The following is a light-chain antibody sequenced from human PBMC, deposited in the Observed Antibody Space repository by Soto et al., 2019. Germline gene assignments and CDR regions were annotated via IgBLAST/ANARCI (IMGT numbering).Light chain of an antibody. J-gene: IGLJ2*01. V-gene: IGLV2-23*01. CDR2: EGS. Sequence: QSALTQPASVSGSPGQSITISCIGTSSDVGSYNLVSWYQHHPGKAPKVIIYEGSKRPSGISNRFSGSKSGNTASLTISGLQADDEADYYCCSYAGSSTSVVFGGGTKLTVL. CDR1: SSDVGSYNL. CDR3: CSYAGSSTSVV.